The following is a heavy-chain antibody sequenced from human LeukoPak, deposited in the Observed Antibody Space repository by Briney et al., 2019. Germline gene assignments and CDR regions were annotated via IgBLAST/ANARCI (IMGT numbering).Heavy chain of an antibody. D-gene: IGHD2-15*01. CDR1: GGSISSGDYY. J-gene: IGHJ6*02. CDR3: ARGKSRRLLEGMDV. CDR2: IYYSGST. Sequence: TSQTPSLTCTVSGGSISSGDYYWSWIRQPPGKGLEWIGYIYYSGSTYYNPSLKSRVTISVDTSKNQFSLKLSSVTAADTAVYYCARGKSRRLLEGMDVWGQGTTVTVSS. V-gene: IGHV4-30-4*01.